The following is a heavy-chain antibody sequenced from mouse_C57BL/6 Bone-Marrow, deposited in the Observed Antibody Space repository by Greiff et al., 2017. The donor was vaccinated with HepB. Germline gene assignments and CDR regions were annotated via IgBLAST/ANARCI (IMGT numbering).Heavy chain of an antibody. Sequence: DVKLVESGGGLVQPGESLKLSCESNEYEFPSHDMSWVRQTPEKRLELVAAINSDGGSTYYPDTMERRFIISRDNTKKTLYLQMSSLRSEDTALYYCARHAYDSNAPYAMDYWGQGTSVTVSS. CDR2: INSDGGST. J-gene: IGHJ4*01. D-gene: IGHD2-5*01. V-gene: IGHV5-2*01. CDR1: EYEFPSHD. CDR3: ARHAYDSNAPYAMDY.